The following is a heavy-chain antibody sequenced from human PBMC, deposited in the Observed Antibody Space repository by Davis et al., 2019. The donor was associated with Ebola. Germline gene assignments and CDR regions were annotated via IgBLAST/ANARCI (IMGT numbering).Heavy chain of an antibody. CDR1: GDSVSSNSAA. V-gene: IGHV6-1*01. D-gene: IGHD6-19*01. CDR3: ARDSIAVAGPLLYYYYGMDV. CDR2: TYYRSKWYN. J-gene: IGHJ6*04. Sequence: MPSETLSLTCAISGDSVSSNSAAWNWIRQSPSRGLEWPGRTYYRSKWYNDYAVSVKSRITVNPDTSKNQFSLQLNSVTPEDTAVYYCARDSIAVAGPLLYYYYGMDVWGKGTTVTVSS.